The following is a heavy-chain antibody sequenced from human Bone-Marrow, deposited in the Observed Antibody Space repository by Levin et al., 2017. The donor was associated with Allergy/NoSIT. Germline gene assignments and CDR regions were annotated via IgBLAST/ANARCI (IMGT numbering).Heavy chain of an antibody. CDR1: GFTFSSYS. CDR2: ISSSSSYI. D-gene: IGHD3-16*02. V-gene: IGHV3-21*01. CDR3: ARDHMITFGGVITAGDAFDI. Sequence: ETLSLTCAASGFTFSSYSMNWVRQAPGKGLEWVSSISSSSSYIYYADSVKGRFTISRDNAKNSLYLQMNSLRAEDTAVYYCARDHMITFGGVITAGDAFDIWGQGTMVTVSS. J-gene: IGHJ3*02.